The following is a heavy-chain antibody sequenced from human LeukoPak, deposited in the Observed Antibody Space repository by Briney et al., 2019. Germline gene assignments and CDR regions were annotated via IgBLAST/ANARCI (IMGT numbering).Heavy chain of an antibody. Sequence: PSETLSLTCTVSGASFNSDDQSWNWLRQSPGKGLEWIGSIHPSGMLYNNPSLESRVTMSRDTSKNQFSLNLNSVTATDTAVYFCSRGLDSRKLGYWGQGILVTVSS. CDR1: GASFNSDDQS. CDR2: IHPSGML. J-gene: IGHJ4*02. D-gene: IGHD3-22*01. CDR3: SRGLDSRKLGY. V-gene: IGHV4-31*03.